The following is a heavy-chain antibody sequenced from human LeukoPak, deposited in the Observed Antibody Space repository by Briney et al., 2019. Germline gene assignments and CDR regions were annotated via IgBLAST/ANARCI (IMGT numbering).Heavy chain of an antibody. CDR1: GYSFTSYW. V-gene: IGHV5-51*01. CDR2: IYPGDSET. D-gene: IGHD2-21*02. CDR3: ARHEDCGGDCYSVDY. Sequence: GESLKISCKGSGYSFTSYWIGWVRQMPGKGLEWMGIIYPGDSETRYSPSFQGQVTISADKSISTAYLQWSSLKASDTAMYYCARHEDCGGDCYSVDYWGQGTLVTVSS. J-gene: IGHJ4*02.